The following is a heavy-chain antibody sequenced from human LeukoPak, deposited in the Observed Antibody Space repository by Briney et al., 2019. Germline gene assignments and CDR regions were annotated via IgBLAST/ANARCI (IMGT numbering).Heavy chain of an antibody. CDR3: ARGGYSSSWYHFDY. CDR1: GFTFSSSW. Sequence: GGSLRLSCAASGFTFSSSWMHWVRQVPGKGLVWVSRVKGDETTTGYADSVKGRFTISRDNSKNTLFLQTNSLRAEDTAVYYCARGGYSSSWYHFDYWGQGTLVTVSS. V-gene: IGHV3-74*01. J-gene: IGHJ4*02. D-gene: IGHD6-13*01. CDR2: VKGDETTT.